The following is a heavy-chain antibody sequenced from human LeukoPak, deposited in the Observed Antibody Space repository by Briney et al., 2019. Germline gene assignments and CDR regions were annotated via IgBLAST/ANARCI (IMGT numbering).Heavy chain of an antibody. CDR3: ASSRGYCSSTSCPRDFDY. J-gene: IGHJ4*02. Sequence: GESLKISCKGSGYSFTSYWIGWVRQMPGKGLEWMGIIYPGDSDTRYSPSFQGQVTISADKSISTAYLQWSSLEASDTAMYYCASSRGYCSSTSCPRDFDYWGRGTLVTVSS. CDR2: IYPGDSDT. V-gene: IGHV5-51*01. CDR1: GYSFTSYW. D-gene: IGHD2-2*01.